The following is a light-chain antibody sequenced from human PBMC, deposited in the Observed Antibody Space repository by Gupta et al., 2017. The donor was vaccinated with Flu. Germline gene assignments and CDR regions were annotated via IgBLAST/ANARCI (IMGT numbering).Light chain of an antibody. Sequence: FILTQPPSVSESPGKTVTISCTRSCGNLGANYVQWYQQRPGSAPSCVIFEDNRRPSGVPDRFSGSLDRSSNSASLTISALTADDEGDYYCQSYDRSDHGIFGGGTRLTVL. CDR3: QSYDRSDHGI. V-gene: IGLV6-57*03. J-gene: IGLJ2*01. CDR2: EDN. CDR1: CGNLGANY.